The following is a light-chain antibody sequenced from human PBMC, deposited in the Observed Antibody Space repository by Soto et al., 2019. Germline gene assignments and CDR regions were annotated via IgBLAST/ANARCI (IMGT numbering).Light chain of an antibody. CDR2: QVT. CDR3: TSFSSYTSIYV. V-gene: IGLV2-14*01. Sequence: QSALTQPASVSGPLGQSITISCTGTTRDIAGYNYISWYQQLPGKAPKLMIYQVTIRPSGISNRFSGSKSGNTASLTISGLQAEDEADYYCTSFSSYTSIYVFGNGTKVT. J-gene: IGLJ1*01. CDR1: TRDIAGYNY.